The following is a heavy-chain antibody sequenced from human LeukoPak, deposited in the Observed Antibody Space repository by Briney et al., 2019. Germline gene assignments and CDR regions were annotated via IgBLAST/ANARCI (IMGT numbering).Heavy chain of an antibody. CDR2: MNPNSGNT. D-gene: IGHD2-2*01. J-gene: IGHJ5*02. V-gene: IGHV1-8*03. CDR3: ARVVTGCSSTSCYLIGWFDP. Sequence: ASVKVSCKASGYTFTSYDINWVRQATGQGLEWMGWMNPNSGNTGYAQKFQGRVTITRNTSISTAYMELSSLRSEDTAVYYCARVVTGCSSTSCYLIGWFDPWGQGTLVTVSS. CDR1: GYTFTSYD.